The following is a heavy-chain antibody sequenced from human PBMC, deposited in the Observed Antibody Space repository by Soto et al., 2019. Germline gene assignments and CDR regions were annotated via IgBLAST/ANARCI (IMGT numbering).Heavy chain of an antibody. CDR2: ISLRHHST. CDR3: ARELWSGGAEGTYYMAY. V-gene: IGHV1-46*03. J-gene: IGHJ4*02. Sequence: GASVKVSCKTSGYTFVDYFIHWVRQAPGQGLEWMGIISLRHHSTSYAQKFQDRLSVTRDPSSTTIYMELSSLRSEDTAVYYCARELWSGGAEGTYYMAYCGQGTPVTVS. CDR1: GYTFVDYF. D-gene: IGHD2-21*01.